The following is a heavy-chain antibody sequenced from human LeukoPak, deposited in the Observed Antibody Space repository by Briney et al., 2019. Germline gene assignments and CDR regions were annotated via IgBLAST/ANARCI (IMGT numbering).Heavy chain of an antibody. D-gene: IGHD3-10*01. CDR3: ARTRITMVRGVLTHYFDY. V-gene: IGHV4-34*01. J-gene: IGHJ4*02. CDR1: GGSFSGYY. Sequence: PSETLSLTCAVYGGSFSGYYWSWIRQPPGKGLEWIGEINHSGSTNYNPSLKSRVTISVDTSKNQFSLKLSSVTAADTAVYYCARTRITMVRGVLTHYFDYWGQGTLVTVSS. CDR2: INHSGST.